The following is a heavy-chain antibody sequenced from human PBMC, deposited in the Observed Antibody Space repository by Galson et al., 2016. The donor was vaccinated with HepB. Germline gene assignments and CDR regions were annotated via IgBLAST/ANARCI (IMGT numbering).Heavy chain of an antibody. J-gene: IGHJ4*02. CDR3: ARRSPLSRWFGEYDH. CDR1: GGSTSSSSHY. D-gene: IGHD3-10*01. Sequence: ETLSLTCTVSGGSTSSSSHYWGWIRQPPGKGLEWIGSIYYSGSTYYNPSLKSRVTISVDTSKNQISLKLSSVTAADTAVYYCARRSPLSRWFGEYDHWGQGTLVTVSS. CDR2: IYYSGST. V-gene: IGHV4-39*07.